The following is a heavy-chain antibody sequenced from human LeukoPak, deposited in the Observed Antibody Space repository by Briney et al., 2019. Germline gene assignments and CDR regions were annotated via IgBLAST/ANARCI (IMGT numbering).Heavy chain of an antibody. CDR2: TNPNSGGT. J-gene: IGHJ4*02. CDR3: ARDEQQLEHIAY. D-gene: IGHD6-13*01. V-gene: IGHV1-2*02. Sequence: ASVRVSCKASGYTFTGYYMHWVRQAPGQGLEWMGWTNPNSGGTNYAQKFQGRVTMTRDTSISTAYMELTRLRSDDTAVYYCARDEQQLEHIAYWGQGTLVTVSS. CDR1: GYTFTGYY.